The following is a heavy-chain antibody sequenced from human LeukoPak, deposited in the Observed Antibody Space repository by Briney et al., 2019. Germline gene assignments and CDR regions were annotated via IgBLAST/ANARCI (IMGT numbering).Heavy chain of an antibody. Sequence: SVKVSCKASGGTFSSYAISWVRQAPGQGLEWVGRIIPIFGTANYAQKFQGRVTITTDESTSTAYMELSSLRSEDTAVYYCARGGSRGENYFDYWGQGTLVTVSS. CDR3: ARGGSRGENYFDY. D-gene: IGHD6-13*01. V-gene: IGHV1-69*05. CDR1: GGTFSSYA. J-gene: IGHJ4*02. CDR2: IIPIFGTA.